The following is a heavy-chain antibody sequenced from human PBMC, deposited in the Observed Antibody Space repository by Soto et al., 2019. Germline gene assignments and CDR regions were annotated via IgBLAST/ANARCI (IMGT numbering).Heavy chain of an antibody. CDR1: GFTFSSYA. CDR2: ISYDGSNK. J-gene: IGHJ3*02. Sequence: QVQLVESGGGVVQPGRSLRLSCAASGFTFSSYAMHWVRQAPGKGLEWVAVISYDGSNKYYADSVKGRFTISRDNSKNTLDRQMNSLRAEDTAVYYCARDRVGGQWLKTDAFDIWGQGTMVTVSS. V-gene: IGHV3-30-3*01. D-gene: IGHD6-19*01. CDR3: ARDRVGGQWLKTDAFDI.